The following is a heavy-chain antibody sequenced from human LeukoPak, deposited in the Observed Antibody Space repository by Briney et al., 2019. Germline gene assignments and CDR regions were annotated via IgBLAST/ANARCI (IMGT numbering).Heavy chain of an antibody. V-gene: IGHV2-5*02. Sequence: SGPTLVKPTQTLTLTCTFSGFLLSTSGVGVGWIRQPPGKALEWLALIYWDDDKRYSPSLKSRLTITKDTSKNQVVLTMTNMDPVDTATYYCARTLVDYVWGSYRYTGFDYWGQGTLVTVSS. CDR2: IYWDDDK. CDR3: ARTLVDYVWGSYRYTGFDY. CDR1: GFLLSTSGVG. J-gene: IGHJ4*02. D-gene: IGHD3-16*02.